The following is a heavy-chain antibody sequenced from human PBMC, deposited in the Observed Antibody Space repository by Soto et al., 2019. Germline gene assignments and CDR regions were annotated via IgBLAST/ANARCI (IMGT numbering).Heavy chain of an antibody. CDR3: ARDGGQWCGEVRADWFDP. D-gene: IGHD3-10*01. Sequence: ASVKVSCKASGYTFTSYYMHWVRQAPGQGLEWMGIINPSGGSTSYAQKFQGRVTMTRDTSTSTVYMELSSLRSEDTAVYYCARDGGQWCGEVRADWFDPWGQGTLDPVSS. V-gene: IGHV1-46*01. CDR2: INPSGGST. CDR1: GYTFTSYY. J-gene: IGHJ5*02.